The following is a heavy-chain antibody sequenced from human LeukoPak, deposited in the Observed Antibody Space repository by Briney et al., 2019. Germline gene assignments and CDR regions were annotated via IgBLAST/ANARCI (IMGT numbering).Heavy chain of an antibody. CDR2: ISSSSSYI. D-gene: IGHD3-22*01. V-gene: IGHV3-21*01. CDR1: GFTFSSYS. Sequence: GGSLRLSCAAPGFTFSSYSMNWVRQAPGKGLEWVSSISSSSSYIYYADSVKGRFTISRDNAKNSLYLQMNSLRAEDTAVYYCARLRRGGYWVDYWGQGTLVTVSS. CDR3: ARLRRGGYWVDY. J-gene: IGHJ4*02.